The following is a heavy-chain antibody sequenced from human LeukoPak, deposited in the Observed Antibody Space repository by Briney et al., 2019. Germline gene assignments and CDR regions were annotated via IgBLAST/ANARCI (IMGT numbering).Heavy chain of an antibody. CDR1: GFTFSSYG. CDR3: AKDRITMVRGVPDY. J-gene: IGHJ4*02. CDR2: IWYDGSNK. V-gene: IGHV3-30*02. D-gene: IGHD3-10*01. Sequence: GGSLRLSCAASGFTFSSYGMHWVRQAPGKGLEWVAFIWYDGSNKYYADSVKGRLTISRDNSKNTLYLQMNSLRAEDTAVYYCAKDRITMVRGVPDYWGQGTLVTVSS.